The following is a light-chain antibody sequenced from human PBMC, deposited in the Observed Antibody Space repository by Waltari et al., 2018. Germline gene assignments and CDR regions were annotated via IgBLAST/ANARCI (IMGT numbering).Light chain of an antibody. CDR1: QSVSSSY. Sequence: EIVLTQSPGTLSLSPGERATLSCRASQSVSSSYLAWYQQKPGQAPRLLMYETSSRATGIPDRFSGSGSGTDFTLTISRLEPEDFAVYYCQQYAISPRTFGQGTKVEIK. CDR2: ETS. CDR3: QQYAISPRT. V-gene: IGKV3-20*01. J-gene: IGKJ1*01.